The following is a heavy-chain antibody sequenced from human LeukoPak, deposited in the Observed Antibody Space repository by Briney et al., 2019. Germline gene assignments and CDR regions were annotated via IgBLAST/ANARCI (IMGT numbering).Heavy chain of an antibody. Sequence: PGGSLRLSCAASGFTFSTSGMSWVRQAPGKGLEWVSGISASGGSTYYADSVKGRITISRDNSKHTLYLQMNSLRAEDTAIYYCSKRGFCGSATCYHYFDNWGQGTLVTVSS. J-gene: IGHJ4*02. V-gene: IGHV3-23*01. CDR2: ISASGGST. D-gene: IGHD2-2*01. CDR3: SKRGFCGSATCYHYFDN. CDR1: GFTFSTSG.